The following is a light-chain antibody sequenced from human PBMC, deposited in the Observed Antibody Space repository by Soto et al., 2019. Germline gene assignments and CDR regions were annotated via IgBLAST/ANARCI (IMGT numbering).Light chain of an antibody. CDR3: CSYTSNITPYV. Sequence: QSALTQPASVSGSPGQSITISCTGTSGDIGGYNYVSWYQQHPGKAPKLLISEVTNRPSGVSNRFSGSKSGNTASLTISGLQAEDETDYYCCSYTSNITPYVFGTGTKVTVL. CDR2: EVT. CDR1: SGDIGGYNY. V-gene: IGLV2-14*01. J-gene: IGLJ1*01.